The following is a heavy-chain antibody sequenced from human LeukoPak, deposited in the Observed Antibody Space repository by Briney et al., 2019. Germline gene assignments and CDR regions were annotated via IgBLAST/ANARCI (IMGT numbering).Heavy chain of an antibody. J-gene: IGHJ3*02. D-gene: IGHD5-24*01. Sequence: GESLKISCKGSGYSFTSYWIAWVRQMPGKGLEWMGIIYPRDSDTRCSPSFQGQVTISADKSITTAYLQWSSLKASDTAMYYCARRRDGYNYAFDIWGQGTMVTVSS. V-gene: IGHV5-51*01. CDR1: GYSFTSYW. CDR3: ARRRDGYNYAFDI. CDR2: IYPRDSDT.